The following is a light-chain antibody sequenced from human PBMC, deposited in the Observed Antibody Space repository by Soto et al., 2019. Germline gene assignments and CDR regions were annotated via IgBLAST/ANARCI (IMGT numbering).Light chain of an antibody. CDR3: QHYNSYSEA. CDR1: QTISSW. Sequence: QLSQSPSSLSPSVGERVTITCLASQTISSWLAWYQQKPGKAPKLLIYKASSLESGVPSRFSGSGSGTEFTLTISSLQPDDFATYYCQHYNSYSEAFGQGTKVDIK. J-gene: IGKJ1*01. V-gene: IGKV1-5*03. CDR2: KAS.